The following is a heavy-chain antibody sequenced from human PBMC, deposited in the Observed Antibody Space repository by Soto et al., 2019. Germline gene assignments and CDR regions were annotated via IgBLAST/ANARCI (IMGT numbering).Heavy chain of an antibody. CDR3: ARETFSRILYIY. Sequence: EVQLVESGGGLVQPGGSLRLSCAASGFTVSSNYMSWVRQAPGKGLEWVSVIYSGGSTYYADSVKGRFTISRDNSKNTLYLQMNSLRAEDTAVYYCARETFSRILYIYWGQGTLVTVSS. CDR1: GFTVSSNY. V-gene: IGHV3-66*01. D-gene: IGHD2-8*01. CDR2: IYSGGST. J-gene: IGHJ4*02.